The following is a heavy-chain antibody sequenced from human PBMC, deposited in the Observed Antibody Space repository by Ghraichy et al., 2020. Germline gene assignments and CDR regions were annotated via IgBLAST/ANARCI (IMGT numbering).Heavy chain of an antibody. D-gene: IGHD2-2*01. CDR3: ARDRVPAAPWSYYYYMDV. CDR2: ISSSSSYI. Sequence: GGSLRLSCAASGFPFRIYTMNWVRQAPGKGLEWVSSISSSSSYIYYADSVKGRFTISRDNAKNSLYLQMNSLRAEDTAVYYCARDRVPAAPWSYYYYMDVWGKGTTVTVSS. V-gene: IGHV3-21*01. CDR1: GFPFRIYT. J-gene: IGHJ6*03.